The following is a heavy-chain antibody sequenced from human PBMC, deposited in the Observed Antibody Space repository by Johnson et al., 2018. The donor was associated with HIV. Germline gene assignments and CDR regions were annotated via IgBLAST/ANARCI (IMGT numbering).Heavy chain of an antibody. J-gene: IGHJ3*02. CDR3: AKGGRGLAFDI. Sequence: QVQLVESGGGVVQPGRSLRLSCAASGFTFSSYPMHWVRQPPGKGLEWVAVISYDGNNKYYADSVKGRVTISRDNSKNTLYLQMNSLRAEDTAVYYCAKGGRGLAFDIWGQGTMVTVSS. D-gene: IGHD2-15*01. CDR2: ISYDGNNK. CDR1: GFTFSSYP. V-gene: IGHV3-30-3*02.